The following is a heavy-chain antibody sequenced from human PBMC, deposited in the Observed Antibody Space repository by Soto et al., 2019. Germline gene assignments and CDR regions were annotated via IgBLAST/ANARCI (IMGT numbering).Heavy chain of an antibody. CDR2: INHSGTT. V-gene: IGHV4-34*01. J-gene: IGHJ4*02. CDR1: GGSFSGHY. CDR3: ARYNSGTYFDY. Sequence: SETLSLTCAVYGGSFSGHYWSWIRQPPGKGLEWIGEINHSGTTYYNPSLKSRVTISVDTSKNQFSLKLSSVTAADTAVYYCARYNSGTYFDYWGQGVLVTSPQ. D-gene: IGHD1-26*01.